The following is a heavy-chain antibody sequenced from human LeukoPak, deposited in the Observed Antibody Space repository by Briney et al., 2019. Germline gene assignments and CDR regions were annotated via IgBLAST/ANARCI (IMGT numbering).Heavy chain of an antibody. D-gene: IGHD3-22*01. J-gene: IGHJ3*02. Sequence: LRLSCAASGFTFSSYAMSWIRQHPGKGLEWIGYIYYSGSTYYNPSLKSRVTISVDTSKNQFSLKLSSVTAADTAVYYCARDRRTAPHYYDSSGYYYDAFDIWGQGTMVTVSS. V-gene: IGHV4-31*02. CDR1: GFTFSSYA. CDR2: IYYSGST. CDR3: ARDRRTAPHYYDSSGYYYDAFDI.